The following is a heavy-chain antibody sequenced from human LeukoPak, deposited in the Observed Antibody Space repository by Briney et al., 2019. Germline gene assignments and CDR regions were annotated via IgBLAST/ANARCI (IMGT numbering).Heavy chain of an antibody. CDR1: GFTFDDYG. D-gene: IGHD1-26*01. Sequence: PGGSLRLSCAASGFTFDDYGMSWVRQAPGKGLVWVSRINSDGSSTSYADSVKGRFTISRDNAKNTLYLQMNSLRAEDTAVYYCARDRVEGANDYWGQGTLVTVSS. CDR3: ARDRVEGANDY. CDR2: INSDGSST. V-gene: IGHV3-74*01. J-gene: IGHJ4*02.